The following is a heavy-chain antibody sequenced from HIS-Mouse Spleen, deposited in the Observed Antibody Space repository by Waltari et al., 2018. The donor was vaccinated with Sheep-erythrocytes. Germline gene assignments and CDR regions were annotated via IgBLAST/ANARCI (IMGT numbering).Heavy chain of an antibody. J-gene: IGHJ4*02. D-gene: IGHD1-26*01. CDR1: GGSISSYY. V-gene: IGHV4-59*08. Sequence: QVQLQESGPGLVKPSETLSLTCTVSGGSISSYYWSWIRQPPGKGLEWIGYIYYSGSPNSNPSLKSRVTISVDTSKNQFSLKLSSVTAADTAVYYCARLELGQFDYWGQGTLVTVSS. CDR2: IYYSGSP. CDR3: ARLELGQFDY.